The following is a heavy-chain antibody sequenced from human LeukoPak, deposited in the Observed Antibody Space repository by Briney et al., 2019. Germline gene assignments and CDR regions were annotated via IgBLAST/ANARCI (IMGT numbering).Heavy chain of an antibody. D-gene: IGHD3-16*02. J-gene: IGHJ4*02. CDR1: GFTFSSYA. Sequence: GGSLRLSCAAFGFTFSSYAMSWVRQAPGKGLEWVSAISGSGGRTYYADSVKGRFTISRDNSKNTLYLQMNSLRAEDTAVYYCAKGYELEVITFEGVIVYFDYWGQGTLVTVSS. V-gene: IGHV3-23*01. CDR3: AKGYELEVITFEGVIVYFDY. CDR2: ISGSGGRT.